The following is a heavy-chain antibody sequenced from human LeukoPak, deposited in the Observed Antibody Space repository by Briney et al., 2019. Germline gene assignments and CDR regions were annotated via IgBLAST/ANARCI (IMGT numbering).Heavy chain of an antibody. CDR1: GGSISSSSYY. J-gene: IGHJ4*02. Sequence: SETLSLTCTVSGGSISSSSYYWGWIRQPPGKGLEWIGSIYYSGSTYYNPSLKSRVTISVDTSKNQFSLKLSSVTAADTAVYYCARFYYSGRHGLLDYWGQGTLVTVSS. V-gene: IGHV4-39*07. CDR3: ARFYYSGRHGLLDY. CDR2: IYYSGST. D-gene: IGHD1-26*01.